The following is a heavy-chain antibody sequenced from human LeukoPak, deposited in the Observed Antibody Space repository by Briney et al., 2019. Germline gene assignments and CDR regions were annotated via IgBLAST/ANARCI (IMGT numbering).Heavy chain of an antibody. CDR3: ARGARGYNYGYDELDY. V-gene: IGHV3-30*03. CDR2: ISHDGSNK. Sequence: PGRSLRLSCAASGFTFSSYGMHWVRQAPGKGLEWVAVISHDGSNKHYADSVKGRFTISRGNSKSTLYLQMNSLRAEDTAVYYCARGARGYNYGYDELDYWGQGTLVTVSS. D-gene: IGHD5-18*01. CDR1: GFTFSSYG. J-gene: IGHJ4*02.